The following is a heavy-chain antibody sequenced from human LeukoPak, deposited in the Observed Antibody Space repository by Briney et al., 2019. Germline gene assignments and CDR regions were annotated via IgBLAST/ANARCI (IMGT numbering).Heavy chain of an antibody. J-gene: IGHJ4*02. V-gene: IGHV1-46*03. D-gene: IGHD4-17*01. CDR1: GYTFTSYY. CDR2: INPSGGST. Sequence: GASVKVSCKASGYTFTSYYMHWVRQDPGQGLEWMGIINPSGGSTSYAQKFQGRVTMTRDTSTSTVYMELSSLRSEDTAVYYCARDNYGDYVTQCFDYWGQGTLVTVSS. CDR3: ARDNYGDYVTQCFDY.